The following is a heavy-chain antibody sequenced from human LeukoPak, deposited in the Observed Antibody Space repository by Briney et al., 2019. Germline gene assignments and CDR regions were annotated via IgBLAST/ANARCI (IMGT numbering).Heavy chain of an antibody. Sequence: PGGSLRLSCAASGFSFSTYAMHWVRQAPGKGLEWVAVISYDETNKYYADSVQGRFTISRDNSKNTLYLQMNSLRAEDTALYCCARRWYFDLWGRGTLVTVSS. CDR1: GFSFSTYA. J-gene: IGHJ2*01. CDR2: ISYDETNK. CDR3: ARRWYFDL. V-gene: IGHV3-30*04.